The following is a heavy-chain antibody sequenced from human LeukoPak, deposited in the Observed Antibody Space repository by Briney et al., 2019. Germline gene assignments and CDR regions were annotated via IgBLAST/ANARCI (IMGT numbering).Heavy chain of an antibody. CDR2: ISYDGSNK. Sequence: PGGSLRLSCAASGFTFSSYAMHWVRQAPGKGLEWVAVISYDGSNKYYADSVKGRFTISRDNSKNTLYLQMNSLRAEDTAVYYCAKFYTAWAFDIWGQGTMVTVSS. CDR1: GFTFSSYA. CDR3: AKFYTAWAFDI. D-gene: IGHD2/OR15-2a*01. V-gene: IGHV3-30-3*02. J-gene: IGHJ3*02.